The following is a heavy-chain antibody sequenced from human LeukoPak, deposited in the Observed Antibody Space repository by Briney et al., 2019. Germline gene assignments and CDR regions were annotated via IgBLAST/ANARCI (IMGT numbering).Heavy chain of an antibody. CDR1: GFTVSTNS. Sequence: GGSLRLSCTVSGFTVSTNSMSWVRQTPGKGLEWVSFIYSGGSTHYSDSVKGRFTISRDNSKNTLYLQMNSLRAEDTAVYYCAKVPLDILTGYFVFIFDYWGQGTLVTVSS. CDR3: AKVPLDILTGYFVFIFDY. J-gene: IGHJ4*02. V-gene: IGHV3-53*01. D-gene: IGHD3-9*01. CDR2: IYSGGST.